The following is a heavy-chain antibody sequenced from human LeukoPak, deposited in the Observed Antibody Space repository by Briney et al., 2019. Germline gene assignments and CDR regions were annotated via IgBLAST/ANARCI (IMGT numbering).Heavy chain of an antibody. J-gene: IGHJ5*02. D-gene: IGHD6-19*01. Sequence: GGSLTLPCTASGFTFNNYAMIWLRQTPGRGLEWVSAISGSGDRPFYAESVKGRFSISRDNSKNTLYLQMNSLRAEDTDVYYCAKGPRSIAVLGWFDPWGQGTLVTVSS. V-gene: IGHV3-23*01. CDR1: GFTFNNYA. CDR3: AKGPRSIAVLGWFDP. CDR2: ISGSGDRP.